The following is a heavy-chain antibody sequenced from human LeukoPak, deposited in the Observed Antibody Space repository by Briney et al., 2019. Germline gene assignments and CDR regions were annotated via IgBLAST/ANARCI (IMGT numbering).Heavy chain of an antibody. V-gene: IGHV1-69*04. CDR1: GGTFSSYA. D-gene: IGHD5-24*01. CDR2: IIPILGIA. J-gene: IGHJ3*02. CDR3: ARGGDGYKGLVSPPAAFDI. Sequence: SAKVSCRASGGTFSSYAISWVRQAPGQGLEWMGRIIPILGIANYAQKFQGRVTITADKSTSTAYMELSSLRSEDTAVYYCARGGDGYKGLVSPPAAFDIWGQGKMVTVSS.